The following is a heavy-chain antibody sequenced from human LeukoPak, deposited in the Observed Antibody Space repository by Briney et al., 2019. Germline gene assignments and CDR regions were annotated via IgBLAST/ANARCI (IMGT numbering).Heavy chain of an antibody. D-gene: IGHD3-16*01. CDR2: IKSKNDGMTT. CDR3: TTDPRL. J-gene: IGHJ4*02. Sequence: PGGSLTLPCTPSGLPLRVCCMRWVPQATGKARECFVRIKSKNDGMTTHYAAPLKRKFTISRDDSKHTLCLQMNSLKTEDTAVYSCTTDPRLWGQGTLVTVTS. V-gene: IGHV3-15*06. CDR1: GLPLRVCC.